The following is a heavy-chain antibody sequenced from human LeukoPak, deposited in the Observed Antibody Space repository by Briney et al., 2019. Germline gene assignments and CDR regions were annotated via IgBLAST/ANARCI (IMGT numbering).Heavy chain of an antibody. Sequence: GGSLRLSCAASGFTFSSYEMNWVRQAPGKGLEWVSYISSSGSTRKYADSVKGRFTISRDNAKNSLYLQMNSLRAEDTAVYYCARVFPSLLFGELQFYFDYWGQGTLVTVSS. J-gene: IGHJ4*02. CDR1: GFTFSSYE. CDR2: ISSSGSTR. CDR3: ARVFPSLLFGELQFYFDY. D-gene: IGHD3-10*01. V-gene: IGHV3-48*03.